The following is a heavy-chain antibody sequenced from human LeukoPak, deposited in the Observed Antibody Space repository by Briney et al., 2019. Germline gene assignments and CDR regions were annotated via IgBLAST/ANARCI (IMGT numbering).Heavy chain of an antibody. D-gene: IGHD6-19*01. CDR3: ASDSSGWYLFDY. CDR2: ISWNSGSI. Sequence: GGSLRLSCAASGFTFDDYAMHWVRQAPGKGLEWVSGISWNSGSIGYADSVKGRFTISRDNAKNSLYLQMNSLRAEDTALYYCASDSSGWYLFDYWGQGTLVTVSS. V-gene: IGHV3-9*01. CDR1: GFTFDDYA. J-gene: IGHJ4*02.